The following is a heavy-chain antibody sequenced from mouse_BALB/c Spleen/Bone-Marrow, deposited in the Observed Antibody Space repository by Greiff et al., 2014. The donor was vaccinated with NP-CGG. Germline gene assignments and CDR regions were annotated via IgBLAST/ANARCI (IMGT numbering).Heavy chain of an antibody. V-gene: IGHV14-3*02. CDR2: IDPANGNT. CDR3: APYYYGSSQFAY. Sequence: EVQGVESGAELAKPGASVKLSCTASGFNIKDTYMHWVKQRPEQGLEWIGRIDPANGNTKYDPKFQGKATITADTSSNTAYLQLSSLTSEDTAVYYCAPYYYGSSQFAYWGQGTLVTVSA. D-gene: IGHD1-1*01. J-gene: IGHJ3*01. CDR1: GFNIKDTY.